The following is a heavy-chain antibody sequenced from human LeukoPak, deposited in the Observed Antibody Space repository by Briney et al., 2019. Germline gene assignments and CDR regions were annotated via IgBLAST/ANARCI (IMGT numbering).Heavy chain of an antibody. CDR1: GLTFSNYA. D-gene: IGHD3-16*01. CDR2: VRGSGSST. V-gene: IGHV3-23*01. J-gene: IGHJ4*02. Sequence: GGSLRLSCAASGLTFSNYAMSWVRQAPGKGLEWVSTVRGSGSSTSYADSVQGRFTISRDNSKNTLYLQMNSLRAEDTAVYYCAKDLKAVLFAYFDYWGQGALVTVSS. CDR3: AKDLKAVLFAYFDY.